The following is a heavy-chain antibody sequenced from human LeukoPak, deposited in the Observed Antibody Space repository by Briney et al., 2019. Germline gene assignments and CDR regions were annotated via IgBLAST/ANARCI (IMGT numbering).Heavy chain of an antibody. Sequence: GASVKVSCKASGGTFGSYAISWVRQAPGQGLEWMGGIIPIFGTANYAQKFQGRVTITTDESTSTAYMELSSLRSEDTAVYYCARDGDSVSFDYWGQGTLVTVSS. D-gene: IGHD3-10*01. CDR1: GGTFGSYA. J-gene: IGHJ4*02. CDR3: ARDGDSVSFDY. V-gene: IGHV1-69*05. CDR2: IIPIFGTA.